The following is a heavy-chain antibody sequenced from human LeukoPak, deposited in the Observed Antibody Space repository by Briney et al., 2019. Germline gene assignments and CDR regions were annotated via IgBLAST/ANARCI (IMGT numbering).Heavy chain of an antibody. Sequence: PSETLSLTCTVSGGSVSSGSYYWSWIRQPPGKGLEWIGFIHNSGGTKYNPSLMSRVTISVDTSKNQFSLKLSSVTAAETAVYYCARGGASSIPFDPWGQGTLVTVSS. V-gene: IGHV4-61*01. D-gene: IGHD2-2*01. CDR3: ARGGASSIPFDP. CDR2: IHNSGGT. CDR1: GGSVSSGSYY. J-gene: IGHJ5*02.